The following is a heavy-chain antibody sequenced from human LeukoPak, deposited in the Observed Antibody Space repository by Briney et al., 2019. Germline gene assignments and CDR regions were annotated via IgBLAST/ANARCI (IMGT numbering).Heavy chain of an antibody. J-gene: IGHJ5*02. CDR1: GGSIKSNNW. V-gene: IGHV4-4*02. D-gene: IGHD3-10*01. Sequence: SETLSLTCAVSGGSIKSNNWWSWVRQPPGKGLEWIGEIYHSGSTNYNPSLESRVTISVGTSKNQFSLKLSSVTVADTAVYYCARDPSFEEQAVGWFDPWGQGTLVTVSS. CDR3: ARDPSFEEQAVGWFDP. CDR2: IYHSGST.